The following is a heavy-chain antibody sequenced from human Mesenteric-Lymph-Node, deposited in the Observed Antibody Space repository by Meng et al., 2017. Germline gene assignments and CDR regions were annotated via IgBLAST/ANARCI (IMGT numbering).Heavy chain of an antibody. Sequence: SVKVSCKASGGTFSSYAISWVRQAPGQGLEWMGRIIPILGIANYAQKFQGRVTITADKSTSTAYMELSSLRSEDTAVYYCARDSSGYVARDVRYYYYGMDVWGQGTTVTVSS. CDR3: ARDSSGYVARDVRYYYYGMDV. D-gene: IGHD3-22*01. CDR2: IIPILGIA. J-gene: IGHJ6*02. V-gene: IGHV1-69*04. CDR1: GGTFSSYA.